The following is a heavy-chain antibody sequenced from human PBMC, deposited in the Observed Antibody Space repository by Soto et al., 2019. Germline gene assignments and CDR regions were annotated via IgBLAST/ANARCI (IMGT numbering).Heavy chain of an antibody. V-gene: IGHV4-30-4*01. Sequence: PSETLSLTCTVSGGSISSGDYYWSWIRQPPGKGLEWIGYIYYSGSTYYNPSLKSRVTISVDTSKNQFSLNLSSVTAADTAVYYCARVRLYYYDSSALSFDYWGQGTLVTVSS. CDR3: ARVRLYYYDSSALSFDY. CDR2: IYYSGST. D-gene: IGHD3-22*01. J-gene: IGHJ4*02. CDR1: GGSISSGDYY.